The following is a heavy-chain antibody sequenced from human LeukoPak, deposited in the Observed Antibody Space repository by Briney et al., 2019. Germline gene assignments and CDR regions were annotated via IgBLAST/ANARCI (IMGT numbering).Heavy chain of an antibody. CDR2: INHSGST. J-gene: IGHJ6*03. CDR1: GGSFSGYY. CDR3: ARRPYYYYMDV. V-gene: IGHV4-34*01. Sequence: SETLSLTCAVYGGSFSGYYWSWIRQPPGKGLEWIGEINHSGSTNYNPSLKSRVTISVDTSKNQFSLELSSVTAADTAVYYCARRPYYYYMDVWGKGTTVTVSS.